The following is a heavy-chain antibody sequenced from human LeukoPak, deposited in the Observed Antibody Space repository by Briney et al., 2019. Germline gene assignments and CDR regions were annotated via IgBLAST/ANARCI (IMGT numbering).Heavy chain of an antibody. Sequence: GGSLRLSCAASGLTVSSHSLSGVRQAPGKGLEWVSSISVSCGTTYYADSVKGRFTIYRDNSKNMLYLQMDSLRAEDPAVYSCANALPNQVWFDYWGQGALVTVSS. J-gene: IGHJ4*02. CDR3: ANALPNQVWFDY. V-gene: IGHV3-23*01. CDR1: GLTVSSHS. CDR2: ISVSCGTT.